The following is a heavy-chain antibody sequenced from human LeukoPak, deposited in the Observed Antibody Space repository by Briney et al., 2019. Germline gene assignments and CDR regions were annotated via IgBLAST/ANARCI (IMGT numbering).Heavy chain of an antibody. V-gene: IGHV4-30-2*01. CDR2: IYHSGST. CDR3: ARGSGYYGSGSSLDY. Sequence: SETLSLTCTVSGGSISSGGYYWSWIRQPPGKGLEWIGYIYHSGSTYYNPSLKSRVTISVDRSKNQFFLKLSSVTAADTAVYYCARGSGYYGSGSSLDYWGQGTLVTVSS. J-gene: IGHJ4*02. CDR1: GGSISSGGYY. D-gene: IGHD3-10*01.